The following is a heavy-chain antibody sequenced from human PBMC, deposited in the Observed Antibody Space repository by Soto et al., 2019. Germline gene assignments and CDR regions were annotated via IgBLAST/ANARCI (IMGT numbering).Heavy chain of an antibody. D-gene: IGHD5-12*01. V-gene: IGHV4-4*02. CDR3: ARRGRWLFDY. CDR1: GGPIRTVNW. CDR2: SYHRGNT. Sequence: QVEPMGSGPGLVEPSGNLSLTRGVPGGPIRTVNWWGWVRQPPGKGVEWVGESYHRGNTNYNPSLKSRLTISIDKSKDQFSLDVTFVTAAATAVYYCARRGRWLFDYGGQGALVPVSS. J-gene: IGHJ4*02.